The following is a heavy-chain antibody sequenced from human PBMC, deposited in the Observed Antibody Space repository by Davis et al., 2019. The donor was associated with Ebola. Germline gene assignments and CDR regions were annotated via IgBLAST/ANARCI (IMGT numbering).Heavy chain of an antibody. CDR1: GYTFTSYY. J-gene: IGHJ5*02. Sequence: AASVKVSCKASGYTFTSYYMHWVRQAPGQGLEWMGIINPSGGSTSYAQKFQGRVTMTRDTSTSTVYMELSSLRSEDTAVYYCARGAFDIVVVVAANSDSNWFDPWGQGTLVTVSS. CDR3: ARGAFDIVVVVAANSDSNWFDP. D-gene: IGHD2-15*01. V-gene: IGHV1-46*01. CDR2: INPSGGST.